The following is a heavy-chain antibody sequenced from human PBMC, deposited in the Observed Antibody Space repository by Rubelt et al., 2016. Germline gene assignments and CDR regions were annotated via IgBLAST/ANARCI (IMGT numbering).Heavy chain of an antibody. J-gene: IGHJ3*02. CDR2: IRSITNNYAT. V-gene: IGHV3-73*02. D-gene: IGHD5-24*01. Sequence: EVQLVESGGGLVQPGGSLKLSCAASGFTFSGSAMQWVRQASGKGLEWVGRIRSITNNYATAYAASVKGRFIISRDDSKNTAYLQMNSLRAEDTAVYYCARGNDYNSLRAFDIWGQGTMVTVSS. CDR1: GFTFSGSA. CDR3: ARGNDYNSLRAFDI.